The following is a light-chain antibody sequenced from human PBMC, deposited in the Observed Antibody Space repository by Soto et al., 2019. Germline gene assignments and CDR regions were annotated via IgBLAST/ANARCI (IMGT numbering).Light chain of an antibody. CDR3: SSFRTTTTLAV. V-gene: IGLV2-14*01. Sequence: QSALTQPASVSGSPGQSIIISCTGTGDDIGAYDYVSWYQQHPGKAPKLIIYEVTNRPSGVSNRFSGSKSGNTASLTISGLQAEDEADYYCSSFRTTTTLAVFGGGTKVTVL. J-gene: IGLJ3*02. CDR1: GDDIGAYDY. CDR2: EVT.